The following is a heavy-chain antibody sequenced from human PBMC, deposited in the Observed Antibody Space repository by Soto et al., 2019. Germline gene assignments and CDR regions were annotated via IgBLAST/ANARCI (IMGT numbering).Heavy chain of an antibody. J-gene: IGHJ6*02. CDR2: TIPMFGTT. CDR1: GGTFNNYA. V-gene: IGHV1-69*12. D-gene: IGHD3-22*01. Sequence: QVQLVQSGAEVKKPESSVRVSCKASGGTFNNYAITWVRQAPGQGLAWMGGTIPMFGTTNYAEKFQGRVTSTADESTDTAYMELSSLRSEDTAVYYCTRCGIRYHSIGFYLGIDGMDVWGQGTTVIVSS. CDR3: TRCGIRYHSIGFYLGIDGMDV.